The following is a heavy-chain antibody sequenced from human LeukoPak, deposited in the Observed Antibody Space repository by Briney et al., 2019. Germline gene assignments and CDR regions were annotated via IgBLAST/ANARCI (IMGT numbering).Heavy chain of an antibody. Sequence: TSETLSLTCAVYGGSFSGYYWSWIRQPAGKGLEWIGRIYTSGSTNYNPSLKSRVTMSVDTSKNQFSLKLSSVTAADTAVYYCARGGKTNQDIVVVPAAIWWFDPWGQGTLVTVSS. J-gene: IGHJ5*02. D-gene: IGHD2-2*02. CDR3: ARGGKTNQDIVVVPAAIWWFDP. CDR2: IYTSGST. CDR1: GGSFSGYY. V-gene: IGHV4-59*10.